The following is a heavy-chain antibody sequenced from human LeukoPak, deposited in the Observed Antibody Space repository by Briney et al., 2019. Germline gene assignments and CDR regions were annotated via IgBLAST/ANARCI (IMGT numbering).Heavy chain of an antibody. Sequence: PSETLSLACTVSGGSISSGGYYWRWIRPHPGKGLEWIGYIYYSGNTYYNPSLKSRVTISVDTSKNQFSLKLSSVTAADTAVYYCARQVLGAAPFDYWGQGTLVTVSS. J-gene: IGHJ4*02. V-gene: IGHV4-31*03. CDR1: GGSISSGGYY. D-gene: IGHD3-3*02. CDR3: ARQVLGAAPFDY. CDR2: IYYSGNT.